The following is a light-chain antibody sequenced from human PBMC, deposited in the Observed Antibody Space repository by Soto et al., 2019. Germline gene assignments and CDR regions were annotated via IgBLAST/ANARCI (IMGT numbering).Light chain of an antibody. CDR3: CSYAGVNTYV. Sequence: QSVLTQPRSVSGSPGQSVTISCTGTSRDVGGFDYVSWYQQHPGQVPKLIIYDVTQRPSGVPDRFSGFKSGDSASLTISGLDPGDEADYYCCSYAGVNTYVFGSGTKLTVL. J-gene: IGLJ1*01. V-gene: IGLV2-11*01. CDR1: SRDVGGFDY. CDR2: DVT.